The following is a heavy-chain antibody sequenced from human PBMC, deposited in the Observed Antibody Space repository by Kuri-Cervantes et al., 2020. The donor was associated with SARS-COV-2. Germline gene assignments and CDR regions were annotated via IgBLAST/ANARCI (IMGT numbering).Heavy chain of an antibody. CDR1: GFTFDDYA. V-gene: IGHV3-9*03. D-gene: IGHD3-10*01. CDR2: ISWNSNNI. Sequence: SLKISCAASGFTFDDYAMHWVRQAPGKGLEWVSGISWNSNNIDYVDSVKGRFTISRDSAKNSLFLQMNSLRPEDMAMYYCAKERGYGYGFDIWGQGTMVTVSS. CDR3: AKERGYGYGFDI. J-gene: IGHJ3*02.